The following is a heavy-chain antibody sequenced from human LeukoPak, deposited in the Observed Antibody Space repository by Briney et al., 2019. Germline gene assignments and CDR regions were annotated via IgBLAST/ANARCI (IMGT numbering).Heavy chain of an antibody. CDR2: IIPIFGTA. CDR1: GGTFSSYA. D-gene: IGHD4-17*01. Sequence: GASVKVSCKASGGTFSSYAISWVRQAPGQGLGWMGGIIPIFGTANYAQKFQGRVTITADESTSTAYMELRSLRSEDTAVYYCARARGRYGDYGFRHAFDIWGQGTMVTVSS. CDR3: ARARGRYGDYGFRHAFDI. J-gene: IGHJ3*02. V-gene: IGHV1-69*01.